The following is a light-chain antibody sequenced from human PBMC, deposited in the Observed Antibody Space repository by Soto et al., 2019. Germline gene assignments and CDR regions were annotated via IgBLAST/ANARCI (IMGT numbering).Light chain of an antibody. CDR2: AAS. CDR3: QQYGSSSTWT. J-gene: IGKJ1*01. CDR1: QSVSSAY. V-gene: IGKV3-20*01. Sequence: EIVLTQSPGTLSLSPGEIATLSCRASQSVSSAYLAWYQHKPGQPPTLLIYAASSRVTGIPNRFSGSGSGTDFTLTISRLEPEDFAVYYCQQYGSSSTWTFGQGTKVEIK.